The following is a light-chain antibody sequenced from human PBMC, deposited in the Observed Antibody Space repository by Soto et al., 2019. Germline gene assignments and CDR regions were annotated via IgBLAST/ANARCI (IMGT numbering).Light chain of an antibody. V-gene: IGKV3-15*01. J-gene: IGKJ4*01. CDR2: GAS. CDR3: QQYNDWPFLT. Sequence: EIVMTQSPASLSVSPGERATLSCRARQSIGNNLAWYQQKLGQAPRLLIYGASTTATGFPARFSGSGSGTEFTLTIGSLQSEDFAVYYCQQYNDWPFLTFGGGTRVEIK. CDR1: QSIGNN.